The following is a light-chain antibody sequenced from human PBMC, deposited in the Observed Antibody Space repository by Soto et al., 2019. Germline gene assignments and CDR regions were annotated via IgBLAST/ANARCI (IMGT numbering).Light chain of an antibody. J-gene: IGKJ4*01. CDR1: QSVSSN. CDR3: QQYYAWPLT. V-gene: IGKV3-15*01. CDR2: GAS. Sequence: EIVMTQSPATLSVSPGERATLSCRASQSVSSNLAWYQQIPGQAPRLLIYGASTRATGTPARFSGSGSGTEFTLTAASLQSEDFVVYYCQQYYAWPLTFGGGTKVEI.